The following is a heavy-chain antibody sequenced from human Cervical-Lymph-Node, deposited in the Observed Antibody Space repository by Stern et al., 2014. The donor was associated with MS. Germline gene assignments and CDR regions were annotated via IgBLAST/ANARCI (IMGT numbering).Heavy chain of an antibody. CDR2: IYWDDDK. CDR1: GFSLSTNGVG. V-gene: IGHV2-5*02. J-gene: IGHJ4*02. CDR3: AHVRFLEWSPSDFDY. Sequence: QITLKESGPTLVKPTQTLTLTCTFSGFSLSTNGVGVGWIRQPPGKALEWLAVIYWDDDKRYSPSLMSRLTITKDTSKNQVVLTMTNVDPVDTGTYYCAHVRFLEWSPSDFDYWGQGILVTVSS. D-gene: IGHD3-3*01.